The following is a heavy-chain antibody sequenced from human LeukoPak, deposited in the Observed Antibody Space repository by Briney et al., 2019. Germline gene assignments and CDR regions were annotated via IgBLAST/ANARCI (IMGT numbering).Heavy chain of an antibody. J-gene: IGHJ3*01. Sequence: GGSLRLSCAASAFTFSDYSMNWVRQAPGKGLEWISYIDTSSSTMYYADSVMGRFTISRDNAKESLYLQMNSLRDEDAAVYYCAREDDSWGPNNLDLWGQGTMVTVSS. D-gene: IGHD7-27*01. V-gene: IGHV3-48*02. CDR2: IDTSSSTM. CDR1: AFTFSDYS. CDR3: AREDDSWGPNNLDL.